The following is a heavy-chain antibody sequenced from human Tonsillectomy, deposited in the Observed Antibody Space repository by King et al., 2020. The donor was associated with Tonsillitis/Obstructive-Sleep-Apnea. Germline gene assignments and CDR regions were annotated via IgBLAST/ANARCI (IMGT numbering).Heavy chain of an antibody. CDR2: INHSGST. CDR3: AGYCVSTSCYLPYYYMDV. Sequence: VQLQQWGAGLLKPSETLSLTCAVYGDSFSGYYWSWIRQPPGKGLEWIGEINHSGSTNYNPSLKSRDTISVDTSKNQFSLKLSSVTAADTAVYYCAGYCVSTSCYLPYYYMDVWGKGTTVTVSS. CDR1: GDSFSGYY. D-gene: IGHD2-2*03. V-gene: IGHV4-34*01. J-gene: IGHJ6*03.